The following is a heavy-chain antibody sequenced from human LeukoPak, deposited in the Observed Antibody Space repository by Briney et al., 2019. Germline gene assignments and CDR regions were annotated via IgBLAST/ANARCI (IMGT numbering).Heavy chain of an antibody. CDR3: ARDWYCSGGSCYPFGVIGAFDI. V-gene: IGHV1-69*04. CDR2: IIPILGIA. Sequence: SVKVSCKASGGTFSSYAISWVRQAPGQGLEWMGRIIPILGIANYAQKFQGRVTITADKSTSTAYMELSSLRSEDTAVYYCARDWYCSGGSCYPFGVIGAFDIWGQGTMVTVSS. J-gene: IGHJ3*02. CDR1: GGTFSSYA. D-gene: IGHD2-15*01.